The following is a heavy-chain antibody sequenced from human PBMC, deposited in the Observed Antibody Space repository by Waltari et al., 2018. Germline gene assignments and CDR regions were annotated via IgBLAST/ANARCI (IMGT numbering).Heavy chain of an antibody. CDR1: GYSISSGYY. V-gene: IGHV4-38-2*01. J-gene: IGHJ5*02. CDR2: IYHSGST. Sequence: QVQLQESGPGLVKPSETLSLTCAVSGYSISSGYYWGWIRQPPGKGLEWIGSIYHSGSTYYNQALKSGVTISVDTSKNQFSLKLSSVTAADTAVYYCATDRVGYSYGYGFDPWGQGTLVTVSS. CDR3: ATDRVGYSYGYGFDP. D-gene: IGHD5-18*01.